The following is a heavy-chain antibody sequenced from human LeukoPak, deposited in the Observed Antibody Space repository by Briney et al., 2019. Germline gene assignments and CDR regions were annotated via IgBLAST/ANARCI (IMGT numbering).Heavy chain of an antibody. V-gene: IGHV4-38-2*02. Sequence: SETLSLTCTVSGYSISSGYYWGWIRQPPGKGLEWIGSIYHSGSTYYNPSLKSRVTISVDTSKNQFSLKLSSVTAADTAVYYXXXXXSDPPHYYYYMDVWGKGTTVTVSS. CDR3: XXXXSDPPHYYYYMDV. J-gene: IGHJ6*03. D-gene: IGHD2-21*01. CDR1: GYSISSGYY. CDR2: IYHSGST.